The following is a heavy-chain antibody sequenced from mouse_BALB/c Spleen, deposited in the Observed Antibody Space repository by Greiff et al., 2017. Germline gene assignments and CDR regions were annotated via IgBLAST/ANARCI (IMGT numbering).Heavy chain of an antibody. Sequence: EVQLQQSGPGLVKPSQSLSLTCSVTGYSITSGYYWYWIRQFPGNKLEWMGYISYDGSNNYNPSLKNRISITRDTSKNQFFLKLNSVTTEDTATYYCARRGANDYDGYYYAMDYWGQGTSVTVSS. CDR2: ISYDGSN. CDR1: GYSITSGYY. V-gene: IGHV3-6*02. D-gene: IGHD2-4*01. CDR3: ARRGANDYDGYYYAMDY. J-gene: IGHJ4*01.